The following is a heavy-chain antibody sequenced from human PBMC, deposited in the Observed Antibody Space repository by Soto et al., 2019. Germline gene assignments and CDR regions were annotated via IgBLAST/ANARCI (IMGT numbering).Heavy chain of an antibody. D-gene: IGHD3-3*01. V-gene: IGHV3-53*01. CDR2: IYSGGST. CDR3: ARDPYYDFWSGYSPYYGMDV. J-gene: IGHJ6*02. Sequence: HPGGSLRLSCAASGFTVSSNYMSWVRQAPGKGLEWVSVIYSGGSTYYADSVKGRFTISRDNSKNTLYLQMNSLRAEDTAVYYCARDPYYDFWSGYSPYYGMDVWGQGTTVTVSS. CDR1: GFTVSSNY.